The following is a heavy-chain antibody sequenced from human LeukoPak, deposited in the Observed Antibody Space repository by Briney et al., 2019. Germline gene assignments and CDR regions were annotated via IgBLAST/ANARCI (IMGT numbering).Heavy chain of an antibody. CDR2: IYPGDSDT. CDR3: ARHRNDILTGYCDY. V-gene: IGHV5-51*01. Sequence: GESLKIPCKGSGYSFTSYWIGWVRQMPGKGLEWMGIIYPGDSDTRYSPSFQGQVTISADKSSSTAYLQWSSLKASDTAMYYCARHRNDILTGYCDYWGQGTLVTVSS. D-gene: IGHD3-9*01. CDR1: GYSFTSYW. J-gene: IGHJ4*02.